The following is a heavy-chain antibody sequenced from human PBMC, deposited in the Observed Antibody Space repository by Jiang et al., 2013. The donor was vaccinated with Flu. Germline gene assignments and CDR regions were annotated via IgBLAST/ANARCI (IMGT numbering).Heavy chain of an antibody. D-gene: IGHD5-24*01. CDR2: INPSGGST. V-gene: IGHV1-46*01. J-gene: IGHJ4*02. CDR1: GYTFTSYY. Sequence: QLVESGAEVKKPGASVKVSCKASGYTFTSYYMHWVRQAPGQGLEWMGIINPSGGSTSYAQKFQGRVTMTRDTSTSTVYMELSNLRSGDTAVYYCARDQGDGYTIVEWGQGTLVTVSS. CDR3: ARDQGDGYTIVE.